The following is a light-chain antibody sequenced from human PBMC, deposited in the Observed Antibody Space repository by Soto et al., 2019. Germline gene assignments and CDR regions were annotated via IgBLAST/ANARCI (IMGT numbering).Light chain of an antibody. CDR1: SSDIGVYNY. J-gene: IGLJ1*01. CDR2: EVS. Sequence: QSALTQPASVSGSPGQSITFSCTGTSSDIGVYNYVSWYQQHPGKAPKLMIYEVSNRPSGVSNRFSGSKSGNTASLTISGLQAEDEADYYCSSYTSSSTLGVFGTGTKVTVL. V-gene: IGLV2-14*01. CDR3: SSYTSSSTLGV.